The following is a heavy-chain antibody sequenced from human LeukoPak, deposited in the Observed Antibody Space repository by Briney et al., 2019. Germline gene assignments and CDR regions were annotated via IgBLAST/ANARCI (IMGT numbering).Heavy chain of an antibody. CDR2: INPNSGGT. CDR3: ARIVDTATSGFDY. J-gene: IGHJ4*02. V-gene: IGHV1-2*02. Sequence: ASVKVSCKASGYTFTGYYIHWVRQAPGQGLEWMGWINPNSGGTNYAQKLQGRVTMTTDTSTSTAYMELRSLRSDDTAVYYCARIVDTATSGFDYWGQGTLVTVSS. CDR1: GYTFTGYY. D-gene: IGHD5-18*01.